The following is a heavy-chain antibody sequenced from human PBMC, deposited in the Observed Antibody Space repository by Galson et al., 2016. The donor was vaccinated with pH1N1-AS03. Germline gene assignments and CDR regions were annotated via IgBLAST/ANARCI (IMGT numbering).Heavy chain of an antibody. Sequence: SVKVSCKASGYIFTGFYVHWVRQAPGQGLEWMGWINPNNGVTNYAQKFQAWVTMTGDTSISTAYMELYGLKSDDTAVYYCARDPRGQCSSATCATTYYFGMDVWGQGTTVIVSS. CDR2: INPNNGVT. CDR1: GYIFTGFY. D-gene: IGHD1-26*01. V-gene: IGHV1-2*04. CDR3: ARDPRGQCSSATCATTYYFGMDV. J-gene: IGHJ6*02.